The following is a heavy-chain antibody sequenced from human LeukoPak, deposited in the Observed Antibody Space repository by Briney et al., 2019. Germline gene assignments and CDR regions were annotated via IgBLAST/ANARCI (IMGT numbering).Heavy chain of an antibody. CDR1: GYTFTSYA. CDR2: INAGNGNT. V-gene: IGHV1-3*01. CDR3: ARGAWGLSSFDP. D-gene: IGHD1-26*01. J-gene: IGHJ5*02. Sequence: ASVKVSCKASGYTFTSYAMHWVRQASGQRLEWMGWINAGNGNTKYSEKFQGRLTITTDTFASTAYMDLSSLRSEDTAVYYCARGAWGLSSFDPWGQGTLVTVSS.